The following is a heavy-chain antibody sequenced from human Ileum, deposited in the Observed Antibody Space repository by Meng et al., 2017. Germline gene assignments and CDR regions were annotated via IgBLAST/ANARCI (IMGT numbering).Heavy chain of an antibody. Sequence: LQESGPGLVGPSETSSLICTVSGGCVSSDGFRWGWVRKPPGKGLEWIGYARTNYHPSLKSRVTISLDTSKNQFSLELSYVTAADTAVYYCARDHWGSLDYWGQGILVTVSS. V-gene: IGHV4-61*08. CDR3: ARDHWGSLDY. CDR1: GGCVSSDGFR. D-gene: IGHD7-27*01. J-gene: IGHJ4*02. CDR2: ART.